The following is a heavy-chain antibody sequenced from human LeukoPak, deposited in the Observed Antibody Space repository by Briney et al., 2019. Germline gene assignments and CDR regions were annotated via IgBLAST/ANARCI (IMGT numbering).Heavy chain of an antibody. D-gene: IGHD2-21*01. CDR3: AKGLGGATRAMDV. V-gene: IGHV3-23*01. Sequence: PGGSLRLSCAASGFTFSSYAMIWVRQAPGKGLEWVSSISGSGTNTYYADAVEGRFTISGDTPKSTLFLQMSSLRPEDTAVYYCAKGLGGATRAMDVWGQGTTVTVSS. J-gene: IGHJ6*02. CDR2: ISGSGTNT. CDR1: GFTFSSYA.